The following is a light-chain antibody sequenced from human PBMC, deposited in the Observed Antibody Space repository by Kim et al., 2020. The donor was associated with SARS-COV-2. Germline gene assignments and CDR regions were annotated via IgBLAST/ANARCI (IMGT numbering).Light chain of an antibody. J-gene: IGKJ4*01. CDR2: GTA. Sequence: VWPGEDAALSCRAIQTVTSNLAWYQQKFGQPPRLLIYGTATRATGIPDRFSGSGFGTEFTLTISSLQSEDFALYYCQQYQDWPLTFGGGTKVDIK. V-gene: IGKV3-15*01. CDR3: QQYQDWPLT. CDR1: QTVTSN.